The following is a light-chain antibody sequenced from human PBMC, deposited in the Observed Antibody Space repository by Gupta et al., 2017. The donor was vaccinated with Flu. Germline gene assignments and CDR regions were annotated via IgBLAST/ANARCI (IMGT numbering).Light chain of an antibody. Sequence: QSVLTQSPSAPGTPGQRVTISCSGSSSNIEVNPVSWYLHLPGTAPKLLIPRNNQRPSGVPDRFSASKSGTSASLAISGLQSEDEADYYCAAWDDSLNAYVFGTGTRVTVV. CDR3: AAWDDSLNAYV. CDR2: RNN. J-gene: IGLJ1*01. V-gene: IGLV1-44*01. CDR1: SSNIEVNP.